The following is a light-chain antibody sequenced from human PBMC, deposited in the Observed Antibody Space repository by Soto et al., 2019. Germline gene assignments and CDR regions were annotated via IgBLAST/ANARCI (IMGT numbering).Light chain of an antibody. Sequence: DIQMTQSPSTLSASVGDRVTITCRASQSISSWLAWYQQKPGKAPKLLIYKASSLESGVPSRFSRSGSGTEFTLTISSLQPDDFATYYGQQYNSSPTFGQGTKVEIK. J-gene: IGKJ1*01. V-gene: IGKV1-5*03. CDR3: QQYNSSPT. CDR2: KAS. CDR1: QSISSW.